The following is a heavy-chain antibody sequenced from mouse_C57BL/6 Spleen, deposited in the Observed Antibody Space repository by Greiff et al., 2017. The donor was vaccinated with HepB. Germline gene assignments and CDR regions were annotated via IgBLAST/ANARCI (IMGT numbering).Heavy chain of an antibody. Sequence: EVQVVESGGDLVKPGGSLKLSCAASGFTFSSYGMSWVRQTPDKRLEWVATISSGGSYTYYPDSVKGRFTISRDNAKNTLYLQMSSLKSEDTAMYYCARQTGNLDYWYFDVWGTGTTVTVSS. CDR2: ISSGGSYT. CDR1: GFTFSSYG. CDR3: ARQTGNLDYWYFDV. J-gene: IGHJ1*03. V-gene: IGHV5-6*01. D-gene: IGHD3-2*01.